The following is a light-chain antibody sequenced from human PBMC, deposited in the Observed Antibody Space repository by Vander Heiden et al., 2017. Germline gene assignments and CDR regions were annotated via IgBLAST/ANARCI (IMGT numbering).Light chain of an antibody. Sequence: AIRMTQSPSSFSASTGDRVTITCRASQGLSNLLAWYQQKPGKAPNLLIYGASTLESGVSSRFSGSGSGTDFTLTITYLQSEDYATYYCQQYYSYPLTFGGGTKVEIK. CDR3: QQYYSYPLT. CDR1: QGLSNL. V-gene: IGKV1-8*01. CDR2: GAS. J-gene: IGKJ4*01.